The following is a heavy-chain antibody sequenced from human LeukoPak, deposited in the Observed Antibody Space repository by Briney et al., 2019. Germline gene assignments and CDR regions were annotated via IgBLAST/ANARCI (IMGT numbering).Heavy chain of an antibody. V-gene: IGHV4-39*07. J-gene: IGHJ6*03. CDR2: IYYSGST. Sequence: PSETLSLTCTVSGGSISSSTYYWGWIRQPPGKGLEWIGSIYYSGSTYYNPSLKSRVTISVDTSKNQFSLKLSSVTAADTAVYYCARLRYYDFWSGYYPYYYYYMDVWGKGTTVTVSS. D-gene: IGHD3-3*01. CDR1: GGSISSSTYY. CDR3: ARLRYYDFWSGYYPYYYYYMDV.